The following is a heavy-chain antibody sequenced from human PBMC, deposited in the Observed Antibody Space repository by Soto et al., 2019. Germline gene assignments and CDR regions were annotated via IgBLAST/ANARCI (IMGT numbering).Heavy chain of an antibody. J-gene: IGHJ4*02. Sequence: SETLPLTCTVSGGSSISYYWSWIRQPPGKGLEWIGYIYYSGSTNYNPSLKSRVTISVDTSKNQFSLKLSSVTAADTAMYYCARDYCSGTTCYEFDYWGQGTQVTVSS. CDR1: GGSSISYY. D-gene: IGHD2-2*01. V-gene: IGHV4-59*12. CDR3: ARDYCSGTTCYEFDY. CDR2: IYYSGST.